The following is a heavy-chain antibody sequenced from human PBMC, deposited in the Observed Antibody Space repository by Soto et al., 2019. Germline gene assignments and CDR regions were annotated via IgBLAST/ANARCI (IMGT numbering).Heavy chain of an antibody. V-gene: IGHV3-33*01. CDR2: IWYDGSNK. Sequence: GGSLRLSCAASEFTFSSYGMHWVRQAPGKGLEWVAVIWYDGSNKYYADSVKGRFTISRDNVKNSVYLQMNSLRDEDTAVYYCASRQLVRSLYYGMDVWGQGTTVTVSS. CDR1: EFTFSSYG. J-gene: IGHJ6*02. D-gene: IGHD6-6*01. CDR3: ASRQLVRSLYYGMDV.